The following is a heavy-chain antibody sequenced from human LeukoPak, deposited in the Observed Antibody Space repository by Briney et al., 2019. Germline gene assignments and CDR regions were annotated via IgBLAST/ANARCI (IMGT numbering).Heavy chain of an antibody. Sequence: ETLSLTCTVSGGSISSSSHYWGWIRPPPGKGLEWIGEINHSGSTNYNPSLKSRVTISVDTSKNQFSLKLSSVTAADTAVYYCARGAITMVRGGNFDYWGQGTLVTVSS. CDR3: ARGAITMVRGGNFDY. CDR1: GGSISSSSHY. CDR2: INHSGST. D-gene: IGHD3-10*01. V-gene: IGHV4-39*07. J-gene: IGHJ4*02.